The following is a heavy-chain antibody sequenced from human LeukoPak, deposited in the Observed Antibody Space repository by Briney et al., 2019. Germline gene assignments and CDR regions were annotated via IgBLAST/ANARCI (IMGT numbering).Heavy chain of an antibody. D-gene: IGHD2-8*01. V-gene: IGHV1-69*05. Sequence: SVNVSCKASGGTFSSYAISWVRQAPGQGLEWMGGIIPIFGTANYAQKFQGRVTITTDESTSTAYMELSSLRSEDTAVYYCASDHPTNVWFDPWGQGTLVTVSS. CDR2: IIPIFGTA. CDR1: GGTFSSYA. CDR3: ASDHPTNVWFDP. J-gene: IGHJ5*02.